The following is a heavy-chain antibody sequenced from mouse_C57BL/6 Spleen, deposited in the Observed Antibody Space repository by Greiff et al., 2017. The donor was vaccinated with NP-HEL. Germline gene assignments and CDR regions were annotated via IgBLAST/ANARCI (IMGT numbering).Heavy chain of an antibody. CDR3: ARPWDVRYWYFDV. Sequence: EVQLVESGGGLVKPGGSLKLSCAASGFTFSDYGMHWVRQAPEKGLEWVAYISSGSSTIYYADTVKGRFTISRDNAKHTLFLHMTSLRAEDTAMYYCARPWDVRYWYFDVWGTGTTVTVSS. V-gene: IGHV5-17*01. D-gene: IGHD4-1*01. CDR1: GFTFSDYG. J-gene: IGHJ1*03. CDR2: ISSGSSTI.